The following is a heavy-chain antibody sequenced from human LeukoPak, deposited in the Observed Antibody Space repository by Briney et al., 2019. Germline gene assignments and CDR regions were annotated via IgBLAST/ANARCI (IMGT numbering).Heavy chain of an antibody. CDR3: ARDTYYDFWSGYYNQYNRLDP. J-gene: IGHJ5*02. CDR1: GYTFTSYA. D-gene: IGHD3-3*01. Sequence: ASVNVSCKASGYTFTSYAMNWVRQAPGQGLVWMGWIIANTGKPTNAQGFTGRFFFSLDTSASTACLQISSLRAEDTAVYYCARDTYYDFWSGYYNQYNRLDPCGQGTLVTVSS. V-gene: IGHV7-4-1*02. CDR2: IIANTGKP.